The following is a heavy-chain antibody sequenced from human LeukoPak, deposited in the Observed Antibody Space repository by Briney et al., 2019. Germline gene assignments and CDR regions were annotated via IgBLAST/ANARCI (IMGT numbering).Heavy chain of an antibody. J-gene: IGHJ4*02. CDR3: ARDPQLNYFDY. CDR1: GGAISSYY. D-gene: IGHD3-10*01. CDR2: IYYSVST. Sequence: SETLSLTCTVSGGAISSYYWSWIRQPPGKGLEWIGYIYYSVSTNNNPSLKSRVTISVDTSKNQLSLRLSSVTAADTAVYYCARDPQLNYFDYWGQGTLVTVSS. V-gene: IGHV4-59*12.